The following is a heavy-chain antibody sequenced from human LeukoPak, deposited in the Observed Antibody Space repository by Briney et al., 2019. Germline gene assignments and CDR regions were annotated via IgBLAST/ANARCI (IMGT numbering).Heavy chain of an antibody. Sequence: GRSQRLSCAASGFTFSSYGMHWVRQAPGKGLEWVAVIWYDGSNKYYADSVKGRFTISRDNSKNTLYLQMNSLRAEDTAVYYCARAGYGDYYFDYWGQGTLVTVSS. CDR2: IWYDGSNK. V-gene: IGHV3-33*01. CDR3: ARAGYGDYYFDY. J-gene: IGHJ4*02. CDR1: GFTFSSYG. D-gene: IGHD4-17*01.